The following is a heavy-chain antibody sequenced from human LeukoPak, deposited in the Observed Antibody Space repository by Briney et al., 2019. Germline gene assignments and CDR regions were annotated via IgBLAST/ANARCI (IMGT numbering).Heavy chain of an antibody. D-gene: IGHD1-26*01. Sequence: TGGSLRCSGAASGFTFNSNTMSWVGQAPEKGLKWVATISGSGAGTYCADSVKGRFTITRDDYKNTLYLQMNRLRAEDTAVYYCAKHLGRYRNNYFDYWGQGTLVTVSS. CDR3: AKHLGRYRNNYFDY. J-gene: IGHJ4*02. CDR1: GFTFNSNT. CDR2: ISGSGAGT. V-gene: IGHV3-23*01.